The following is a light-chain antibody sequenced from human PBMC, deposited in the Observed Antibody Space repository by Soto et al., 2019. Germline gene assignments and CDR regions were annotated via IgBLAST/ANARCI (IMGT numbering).Light chain of an antibody. Sequence: EIVLTQCPANLTQSHRERATLSCRASQSVISYLAWYQQRPGQAPRLLIYDASYRATGIPDRFSGSGSGTDFTLTISRLEPEDFAVYYCQQDGDTSLTFGGGTKVDIK. CDR1: QSVISY. J-gene: IGKJ4*01. CDR3: QQDGDTSLT. CDR2: DAS. V-gene: IGKV3-11*01.